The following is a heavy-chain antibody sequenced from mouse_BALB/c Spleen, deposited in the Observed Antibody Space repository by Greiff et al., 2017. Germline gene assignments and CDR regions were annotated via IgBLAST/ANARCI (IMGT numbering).Heavy chain of an antibody. CDR2: INPSNGRT. CDR1: GYTFTSYW. Sequence: VQLQQPGAELVKPGASVKLSCKASGYTFTSYWMHWVKQRPGQGLEWIGEINPSNGRTNYNEKFKSKATLTVDKSSSTAYMQLSSLTSEDSAVYYCARGSGDFDYWGQGTTLTVSS. V-gene: IGHV1S81*02. D-gene: IGHD3-1*01. CDR3: ARGSGDFDY. J-gene: IGHJ2*01.